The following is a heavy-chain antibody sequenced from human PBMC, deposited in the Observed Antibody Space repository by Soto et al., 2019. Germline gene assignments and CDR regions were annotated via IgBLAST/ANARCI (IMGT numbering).Heavy chain of an antibody. CDR2: IYHGGSS. V-gene: IGHV4-59*08. J-gene: IGHJ3*02. D-gene: IGHD3-10*01. Sequence: SETLSLTCTVSGGSISSYYWSWIRQPPGKGLEWIGYIYHGGSSNYNPSLKSRVTILLDTSKNQFSLKLSSVAAADTAVYYCARQGRITMVRGVIMAFDIWGQGTMVTVSS. CDR1: GGSISSYY. CDR3: ARQGRITMVRGVIMAFDI.